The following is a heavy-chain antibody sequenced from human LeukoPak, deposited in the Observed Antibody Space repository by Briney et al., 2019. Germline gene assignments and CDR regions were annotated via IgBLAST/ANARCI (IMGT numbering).Heavy chain of an antibody. D-gene: IGHD2-2*01. CDR1: GGSISSGSYY. V-gene: IGHV4-61*02. J-gene: IGHJ4*02. CDR3: ARDLEGGYCSSTSCYRWYYFDY. CDR2: IYTSGST. Sequence: PSETLSLTCTVSGGSISSGSYYWSWIRQPAGKGLEWIGRIYTSGSTNYNPSLKSRVTISVDTSKNQFSLKLSSVTAADTAVYYCARDLEGGYCSSTSCYRWYYFDYWGQGTLVTVSS.